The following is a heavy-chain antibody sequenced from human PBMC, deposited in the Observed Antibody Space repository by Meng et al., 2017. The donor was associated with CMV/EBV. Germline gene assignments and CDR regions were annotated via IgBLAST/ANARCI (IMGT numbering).Heavy chain of an antibody. D-gene: IGHD7-27*01. CDR1: GFTVSSNY. CDR3: ARAWGGGELGPQGE. V-gene: IGHV3-53*01. Sequence: GESLKISCAASGFTVSSNYMSWVRQAPGKGLEWVSVIYSGGSTYYADSVKGRFTISRDNSKNTLYLQMNSLRAEDTALYYCARAWGGGELGPQGEWGQGTLVTVSS. CDR2: IYSGGST. J-gene: IGHJ4*02.